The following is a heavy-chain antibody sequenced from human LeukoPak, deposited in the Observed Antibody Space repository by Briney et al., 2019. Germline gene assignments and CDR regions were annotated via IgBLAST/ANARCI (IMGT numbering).Heavy chain of an antibody. V-gene: IGHV3-33*06. D-gene: IGHD3-22*01. CDR1: GFTFSSYG. Sequence: GGSLRLSWAASGFTFSSYGMHWVRQAPGKGLEWVAVIWYEGSNKYYADSVKGRFTISRDNSKNTLYLQMNRLRAEDTAVYYCAKDLDYYDSSGSDYWGQGPLVTVSS. CDR2: IWYEGSNK. CDR3: AKDLDYYDSSGSDY. J-gene: IGHJ4*02.